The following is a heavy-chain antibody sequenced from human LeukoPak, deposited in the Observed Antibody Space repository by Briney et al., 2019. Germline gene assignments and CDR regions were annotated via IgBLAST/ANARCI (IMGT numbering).Heavy chain of an antibody. CDR3: ARDVSGGYSGYPDTFDY. Sequence: PGGSLRLSCAASGFTLSSYSMNWVRQAPGKGLEWVSSISSSSSYIYYADSVKGRFTISRDNAKNSLYLQMNSLRAEDTAVYYCARDVSGGYSGYPDTFDYWGQGTLVTVSS. V-gene: IGHV3-21*01. D-gene: IGHD5-12*01. CDR1: GFTLSSYS. J-gene: IGHJ4*02. CDR2: ISSSSSYI.